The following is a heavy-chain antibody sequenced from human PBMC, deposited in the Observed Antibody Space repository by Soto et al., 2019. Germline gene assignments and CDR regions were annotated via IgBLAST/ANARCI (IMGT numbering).Heavy chain of an antibody. CDR3: ATTRGPVTTSSHFDY. D-gene: IGHD4-17*01. Sequence: EVQLLESGGDLVQPGRSLRLSCAASGFTFSGYAMSWVRQAPGKGLEWVSVIHGGGNSAYYADSVKGRFTISRDNSNNTLYLQMSSLRGEDTAVYYCATTRGPVTTSSHFDYWGQGTLVTVSS. CDR2: IHGGGNSA. J-gene: IGHJ4*02. CDR1: GFTFSGYA. V-gene: IGHV3-23*01.